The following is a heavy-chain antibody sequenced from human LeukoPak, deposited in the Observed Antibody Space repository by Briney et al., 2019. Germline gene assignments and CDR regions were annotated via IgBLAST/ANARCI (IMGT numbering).Heavy chain of an antibody. CDR3: ARDLFRIKYYYGMDV. CDR2: ISAYNGNT. CDR1: GYTFTSYG. D-gene: IGHD2-15*01. Sequence: ASVKVSCTASGYTFTSYGISWVRQAPGQGLEWMGWISAYNGNTNYAQKLQGRVTMTTDTSTSTAYMELRSLRSDDTAVYYCARDLFRIKYYYGMDVWGKGTTVTVSS. V-gene: IGHV1-18*04. J-gene: IGHJ6*04.